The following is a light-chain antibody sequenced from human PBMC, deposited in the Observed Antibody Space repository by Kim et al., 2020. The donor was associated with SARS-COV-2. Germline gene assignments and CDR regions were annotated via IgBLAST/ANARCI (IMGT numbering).Light chain of an antibody. Sequence: STLYASVGDRVIIPCRASQSNSKWLAWYQQKPGKAPKLLISKASSLQSGVPSRFSGSGSGTQFTLHISSLQPDDCGTYYCQQYDNYFGQGTKLEI. V-gene: IGKV1-5*03. CDR2: KAS. CDR3: QQYDNY. J-gene: IGKJ2*01. CDR1: QSNSKW.